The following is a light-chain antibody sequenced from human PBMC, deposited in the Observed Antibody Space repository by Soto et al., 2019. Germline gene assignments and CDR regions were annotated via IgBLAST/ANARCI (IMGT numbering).Light chain of an antibody. CDR2: GAS. CDR3: QQYTNWPPMYT. Sequence: EILLRQSPASLSVSPGERVSLSCTASHDVSSNLDWYQKKHGQSPRLVIYGASNRATGVPARFSGSGSGTDFTLIINSLRPEDFAVYYCQQYTNWPPMYTFGQGTKLEIK. CDR1: HDVSSN. V-gene: IGKV3-15*01. J-gene: IGKJ2*01.